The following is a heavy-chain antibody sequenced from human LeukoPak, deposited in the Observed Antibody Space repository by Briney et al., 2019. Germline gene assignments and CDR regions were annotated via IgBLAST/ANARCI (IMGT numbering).Heavy chain of an antibody. Sequence: PGGSLRLSCAASGFTFSNAWMSWVRQAPGKGLEWVGRIKSKTDGGTTDYAAPVKGRFTISRDDSKNTLYLQMNSLKTEDTAVYYCTTLWCSGSYSPSRRVDYWAQGTLVTVSS. D-gene: IGHD1-26*01. CDR2: IKSKTDGGTT. CDR1: GFTFSNAW. J-gene: IGHJ4*02. V-gene: IGHV3-15*01. CDR3: TTLWCSGSYSPSRRVDY.